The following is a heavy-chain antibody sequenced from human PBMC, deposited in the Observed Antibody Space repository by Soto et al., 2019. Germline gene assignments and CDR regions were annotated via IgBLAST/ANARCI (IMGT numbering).Heavy chain of an antibody. CDR1: AFTFNFYS. Sequence: QVQLVESGGGVVQPGRSLRLSCAASAFTFNFYSMHWVRQAPGKGLEWVAVISFDESKEFYADSVKGRFTISRDNSNNTLSLQMNSLRAEDTAVYYCARGSDFYFGWGNLDYWGQGSLVTVSS. CDR3: ARGSDFYFGWGNLDY. CDR2: ISFDESKE. V-gene: IGHV3-30-3*01. J-gene: IGHJ4*02. D-gene: IGHD3-10*01.